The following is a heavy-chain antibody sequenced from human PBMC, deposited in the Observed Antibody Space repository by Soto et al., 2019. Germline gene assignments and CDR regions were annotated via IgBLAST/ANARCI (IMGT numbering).Heavy chain of an antibody. CDR1: GGSISSYH. CDR3: ARDSYFDY. CDR2: IYYSGST. V-gene: IGHV4-59*01. Sequence: PSETLSLTCTVSGGSISSYHWSWIRQPPGKGLEWIGYIYYSGSTNYNPSLKSRVTISVDTSKNQFSLKLSSVTAADTAVYYCARDSYFDYWGQGTLVTVSS. J-gene: IGHJ4*02.